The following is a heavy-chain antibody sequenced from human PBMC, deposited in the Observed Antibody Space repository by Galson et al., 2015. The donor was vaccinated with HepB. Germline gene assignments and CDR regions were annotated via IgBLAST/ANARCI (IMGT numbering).Heavy chain of an antibody. CDR2: ISAYNGNT. CDR3: ARVRKQLVLNWFDP. V-gene: IGHV1-18*01. D-gene: IGHD6-13*01. Sequence: SVKVSCKASGYTFTSYGISWVRQAPGQGLEWMGWISAYNGNTNYAQKLQGRVTMTTDTSTSTAYMELRSLRSDDTAVYYCARVRKQLVLNWFDPWGQGTLVIVSS. CDR1: GYTFTSYG. J-gene: IGHJ5*02.